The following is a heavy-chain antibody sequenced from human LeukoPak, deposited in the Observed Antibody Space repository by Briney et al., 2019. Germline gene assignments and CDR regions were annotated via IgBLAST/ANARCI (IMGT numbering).Heavy chain of an antibody. J-gene: IGHJ4*02. V-gene: IGHV1-46*01. CDR3: ARDRYSSGWYLFDY. D-gene: IGHD6-19*01. CDR1: GYTFTSYY. Sequence: ASVKVFCKASGYTFTSYYIHWVRQAPGQGLEWMGIINPSGGGTGYAQKFQGRVTMTRDTSTSTVYMELSSLRSEDTAVYYCARDRYSSGWYLFDYWGQGTLSPSPQ. CDR2: INPSGGGT.